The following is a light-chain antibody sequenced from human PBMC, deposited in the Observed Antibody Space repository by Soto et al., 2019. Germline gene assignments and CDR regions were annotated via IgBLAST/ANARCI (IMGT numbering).Light chain of an antibody. Sequence: QSALTQPASVSGSPGQSITISCTGTSSDVGGYNYVSWYQQHPGKAPKLMIYDVSYRPSGVSNRFSGSKSGNTASLTISGLQADDEADYYCTSYTSSSTLEVFGGGTKLTVL. CDR1: SSDVGGYNY. CDR2: DVS. V-gene: IGLV2-14*01. CDR3: TSYTSSSTLEV. J-gene: IGLJ2*01.